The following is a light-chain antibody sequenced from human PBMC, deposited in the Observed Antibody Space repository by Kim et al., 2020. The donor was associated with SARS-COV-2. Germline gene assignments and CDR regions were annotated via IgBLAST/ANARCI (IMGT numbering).Light chain of an antibody. CDR2: EAS. Sequence: DIQMTQSPSTLSVSVGDRVTITCRASQSIGTWLAWYQQKPGKAPRLLIYEASNLDSGVPSRFSGSGSGTEFSLPISSLQPDDFAAYYCQQYNRSPGLTFGGGTKVDIK. CDR1: QSIGTW. J-gene: IGKJ4*01. CDR3: QQYNRSPGLT. V-gene: IGKV1-5*03.